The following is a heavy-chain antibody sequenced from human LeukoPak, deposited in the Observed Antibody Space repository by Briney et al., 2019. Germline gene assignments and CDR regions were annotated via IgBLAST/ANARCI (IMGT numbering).Heavy chain of an antibody. CDR3: ARRGTGIVVVPAASLAFDI. D-gene: IGHD2-2*01. V-gene: IGHV4-39*01. Sequence: SETLSLTCTVSGGSISSGSYYWGWIRQPPGKGLEWIGSIYYSGSTYYNPSLKSRVTISVDTSKNQFSLKLSSVTAADTAVYYCARRGTGIVVVPAASLAFDIWGQGTMVTVSS. J-gene: IGHJ3*02. CDR2: IYYSGST. CDR1: GGSISSGSYY.